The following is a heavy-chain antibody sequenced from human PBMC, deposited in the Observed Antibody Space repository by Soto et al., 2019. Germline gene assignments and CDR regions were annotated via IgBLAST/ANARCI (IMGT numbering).Heavy chain of an antibody. D-gene: IGHD6-13*01. CDR3: ARDGEQQLVVRGGLDY. CDR2: ISYDGSNK. Sequence: QVQLVESGGGVVQPGRSLRLSCAASGFTFSSYAMHWVRQAPGKGLEWVAVISYDGSNKYYADSVKGRFTISRDNSKNTLYLQMNSLRAEDTAVYYCARDGEQQLVVRGGLDYWGKGTLVTVSS. CDR1: GFTFSSYA. J-gene: IGHJ4*02. V-gene: IGHV3-30-3*01.